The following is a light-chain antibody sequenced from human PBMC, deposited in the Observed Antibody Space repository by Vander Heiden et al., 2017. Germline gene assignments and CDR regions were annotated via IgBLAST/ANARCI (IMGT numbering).Light chain of an antibody. CDR3: QQYNNRAPLT. CDR2: GAS. Sequence: ETVMTQSPATLPVSPGERATLSCRASQSVRKNLAWYQQKPGQAPRLLIYGASTRATGITGRFSGSGSGTEFTLTISSRQSEDFAIYYCQQYNNRAPLTFGGGTKV. CDR1: QSVRKN. V-gene: IGKV3-15*01. J-gene: IGKJ4*01.